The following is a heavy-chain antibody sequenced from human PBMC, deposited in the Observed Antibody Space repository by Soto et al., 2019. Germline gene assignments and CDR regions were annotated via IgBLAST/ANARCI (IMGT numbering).Heavy chain of an antibody. CDR1: EFTFSVYS. CDR3: TRDRVKIRGGYYHYYGMDV. J-gene: IGHJ6*02. CDR2: ISSGSSYI. Sequence: DVQLEESGGGLVKPGGSLRLSCVASEFTFSVYSMNWVRQAPGKGLEWVSSISSGSSYIYYADSVKGRFTISRDHDKSSLFLHMNSLRVDDTAVYYCTRDRVKIRGGYYHYYGMDVWGQGTTVTVSS. D-gene: IGHD3-10*01. V-gene: IGHV3-21*02.